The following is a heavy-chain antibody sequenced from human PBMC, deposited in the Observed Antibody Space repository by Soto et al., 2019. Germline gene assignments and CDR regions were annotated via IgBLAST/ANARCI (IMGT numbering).Heavy chain of an antibody. CDR3: AKGHRALIYYYGMDV. V-gene: IGHV3-23*01. CDR1: GFTFSSYA. CDR2: ISGSGGST. Sequence: GGSLRLSCAASGFTFSSYAMIWVRQAPGKGLEWVSAISGSGGSTYYADSVKGRFTISRDNSKNTLYLQMNSLRAEDTAVYYCAKGHRALIYYYGMDVWGQGTTVTVSS. J-gene: IGHJ6*02.